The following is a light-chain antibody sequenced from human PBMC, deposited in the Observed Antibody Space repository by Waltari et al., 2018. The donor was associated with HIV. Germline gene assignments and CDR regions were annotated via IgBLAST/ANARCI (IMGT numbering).Light chain of an antibody. V-gene: IGKV1-9*01. CDR1: LGVSGY. Sequence: DIPLTQSPSFLSASAGDRVIITCRASLGVSGYVAWYQQKPGKGPKLLIYGTSILQGGVPSRFTGRGSGTEFTLTINSLQPEDSATYYCQQLRTFGQGTNVEIK. CDR2: GTS. J-gene: IGKJ1*01. CDR3: QQLRT.